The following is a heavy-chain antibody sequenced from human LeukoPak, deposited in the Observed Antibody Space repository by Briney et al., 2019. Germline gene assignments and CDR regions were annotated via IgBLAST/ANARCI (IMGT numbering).Heavy chain of an antibody. CDR2: VYYSGNT. V-gene: IGHV4-39*01. CDR1: GASISSSSYF. CDR3: ARPTMVWPHYYMDV. D-gene: IGHD3-10*01. Sequence: PSETLSLTCVVSGASISSSSYFWGWIRQPPGKGLEWIGGVYYSGNTYYNPSLKSRVTISLDTSKNQFSLKLSSVTAADTAVYYCARPTMVWPHYYMDVWGKGPTVTVSS. J-gene: IGHJ6*03.